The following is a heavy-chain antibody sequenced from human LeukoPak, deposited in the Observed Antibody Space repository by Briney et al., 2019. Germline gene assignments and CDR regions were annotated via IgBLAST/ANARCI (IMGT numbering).Heavy chain of an antibody. D-gene: IGHD2-15*01. Sequence: GGFLRLSCAASGFIFSNYWMHWVRQAPGKGLEWVSAISGSGGSTYYADSVKGRFTISRDNSKNTLYLQMNSLRAEDTAVYYCAKPEGEVVTPYDAFDIWGQGTMVTVSS. CDR1: GFIFSNYW. CDR3: AKPEGEVVTPYDAFDI. V-gene: IGHV3-23*01. J-gene: IGHJ3*02. CDR2: ISGSGGST.